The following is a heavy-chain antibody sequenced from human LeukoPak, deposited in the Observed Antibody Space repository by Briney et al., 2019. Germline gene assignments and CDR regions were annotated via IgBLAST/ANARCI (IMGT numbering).Heavy chain of an antibody. Sequence: PSETLSLTCTVSGGSISSYYWGWIRQPPGKGLEWIGYISYTGSTNYIPSLKSRVTISVDTSKNQFSLRLSSVTAADTAVYYCARDDSLYCSGGSCSLPFEFQHWGQGTLVTVSS. CDR1: GGSISSYY. CDR2: ISYTGST. D-gene: IGHD2-15*01. CDR3: ARDDSLYCSGGSCSLPFEFQH. V-gene: IGHV4-59*01. J-gene: IGHJ1*01.